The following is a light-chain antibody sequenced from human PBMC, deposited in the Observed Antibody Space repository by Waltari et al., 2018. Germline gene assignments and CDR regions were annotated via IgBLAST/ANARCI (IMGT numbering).Light chain of an antibody. J-gene: IGKJ1*01. Sequence: DIQMTQSPSTLSASVGDRVTITCRARQSISSWLAWYQQKPGKAPKLLVYKASNLKSGDPSRFSAGGAKTEFTLTISSLQPDDFAADYCQQYNGYPWTFGQGTKVEVK. CDR1: QSISSW. V-gene: IGKV1-5*03. CDR3: QQYNGYPWT. CDR2: KAS.